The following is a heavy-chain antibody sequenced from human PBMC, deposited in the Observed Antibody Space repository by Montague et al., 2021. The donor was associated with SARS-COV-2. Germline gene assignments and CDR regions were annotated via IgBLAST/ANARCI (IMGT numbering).Heavy chain of an antibody. J-gene: IGHJ4*02. CDR3: AKEGYSSGWYLGKFDS. V-gene: IGHV3-48*03. CDR1: GFIFSSYE. CDR2: ISARGGAI. Sequence: SLRLSCAASGFIFSSYEINWVRQAPGKGPEWISYISARGGAIYYADTVVGRFTISRDNAKNSLYLQMNSLRAEDTAVYYCAKEGYSSGWYLGKFDSWGQGILVTVSS. D-gene: IGHD6-19*01.